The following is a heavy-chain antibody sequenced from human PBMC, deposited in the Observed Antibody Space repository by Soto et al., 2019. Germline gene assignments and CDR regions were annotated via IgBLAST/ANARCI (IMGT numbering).Heavy chain of an antibody. D-gene: IGHD1-26*01. V-gene: IGHV3-7*04. Sequence: PGESLKISCAASGFTFSSYWMSWVRQAPGKGLQWVANIKQDGREQNYVDTVKGRYTNSRDNAKNSLYLQMNFLRAEDTALYYCGRDLRDWDSGSYSYDYWGQGTLVTVSS. J-gene: IGHJ4*02. CDR1: GFTFSSYW. CDR3: GRDLRDWDSGSYSYDY. CDR2: IKQDGREQ.